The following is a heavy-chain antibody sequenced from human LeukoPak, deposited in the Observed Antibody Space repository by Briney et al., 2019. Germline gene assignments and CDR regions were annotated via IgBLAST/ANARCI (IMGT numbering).Heavy chain of an antibody. CDR1: GFTFSNSG. CDR2: ISNDGSNK. J-gene: IGHJ4*02. D-gene: IGHD3-16*02. CDR3: ARGLSVVDY. Sequence: GGSLRLSCAASGFTFSNSGMHWVRQAPGKGLEWVAVISNDGSNKYYADSVKGRFTISRDNSKNTLYLQMNSLRAEDTAVYYCARGLSVVDYWGQGTLVTVSS. V-gene: IGHV3-30*03.